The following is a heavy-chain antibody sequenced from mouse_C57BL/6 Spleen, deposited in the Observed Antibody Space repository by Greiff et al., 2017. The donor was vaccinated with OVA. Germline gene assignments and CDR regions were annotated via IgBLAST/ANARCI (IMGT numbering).Heavy chain of an antibody. D-gene: IGHD2-4*01. Sequence: DVKLVESGGGLVKPGGSLKLSCAASGFTFSSYTMSWVRQTPEKRLEWVATISGGGGNTYYPDSVKGRFTFSRDNAKDTLYLQMSSLRSEDTALYYCARHGDYAGFEVWGTGTTVTVSS. CDR3: ARHGDYAGFEV. CDR1: GFTFSSYT. CDR2: ISGGGGNT. J-gene: IGHJ1*03. V-gene: IGHV5-9*01.